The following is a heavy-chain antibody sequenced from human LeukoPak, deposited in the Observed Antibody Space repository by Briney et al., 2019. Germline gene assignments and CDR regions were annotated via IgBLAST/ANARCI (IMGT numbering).Heavy chain of an antibody. CDR1: AASISNYY. D-gene: IGHD3-22*01. Sequence: TPSETLSLTCAVSAASISNYYWSWIRQAPGKGLEWIGYISTGGSTNYNPSLKSRVSISLDTSKNRFSLNLNFVTAADTAVYYCASPRSGYRYTFDYWGQGALVTVSS. CDR2: ISTGGST. CDR3: ASPRSGYRYTFDY. J-gene: IGHJ4*02. V-gene: IGHV4-4*09.